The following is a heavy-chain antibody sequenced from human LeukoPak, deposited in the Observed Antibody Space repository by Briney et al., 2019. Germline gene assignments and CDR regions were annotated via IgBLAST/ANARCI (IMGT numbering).Heavy chain of an antibody. J-gene: IGHJ4*02. D-gene: IGHD3-10*01. CDR2: IFYSGST. V-gene: IGHV4-38-2*02. Sequence: SETLSLTCTVSGYSISSGYYWGWIRQPPGKGLEWIGSIFYSGSTYNDPSLKSRVTISVDTSKNQFSLKLSSVTAADTAVYYCARHQSYDSGSYFGIFDYWGQGILVTVSS. CDR3: ARHQSYDSGSYFGIFDY. CDR1: GYSISSGYY.